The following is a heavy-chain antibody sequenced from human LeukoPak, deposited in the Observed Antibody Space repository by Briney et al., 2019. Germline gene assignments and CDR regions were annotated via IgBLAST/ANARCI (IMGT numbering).Heavy chain of an antibody. V-gene: IGHV3-53*01. CDR1: GFTFSSYW. CDR3: AADSSGYYYVI. J-gene: IGHJ4*02. Sequence: GGSLRLSCAASGFTFSSYWMTWVRQAPGKGLEWVSVIYSGGSTSYADSVKGRFTISRDNSKNTLYLQMNGLRAEDTAIYYCAADSSGYYYVIWGQGTLVTVSS. CDR2: IYSGGST. D-gene: IGHD3-22*01.